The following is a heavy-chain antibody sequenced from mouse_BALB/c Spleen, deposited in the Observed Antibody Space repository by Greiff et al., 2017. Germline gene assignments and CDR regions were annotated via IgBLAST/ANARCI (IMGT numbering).Heavy chain of an antibody. D-gene: IGHD1-1*01. J-gene: IGHJ4*01. CDR2: IRNKANGYTT. CDR1: GFTFTDYY. Sequence: EVMLVESGGGLVQPGGSLRLSCATSGFTFTDYYMSWVRQPPGKALEWLGFIRNKANGYTTEYSASVKGRFTISRDNSQSILYLQMNTLRAEDSATYYCAREGGSSYAMDYWGQGTSVTVSS. V-gene: IGHV7-3*02. CDR3: AREGGSSYAMDY.